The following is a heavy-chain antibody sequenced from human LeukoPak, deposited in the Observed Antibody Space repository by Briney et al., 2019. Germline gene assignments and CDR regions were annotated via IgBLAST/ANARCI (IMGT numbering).Heavy chain of an antibody. CDR3: ARIYSSSWFLNWFDP. J-gene: IGHJ5*02. CDR1: GDSITGYY. D-gene: IGHD6-13*01. V-gene: IGHV4-38-2*02. Sequence: PSETLSLTCSVSGDSITGYYWGWIRQPPGKGLEWIGNIYYTGNTYYNSSLKSRVTISLDTSKNQFSLKLNSVTAADTAVYYCARIYSSSWFLNWFDPWGQGTLVTVSS. CDR2: IYYTGNT.